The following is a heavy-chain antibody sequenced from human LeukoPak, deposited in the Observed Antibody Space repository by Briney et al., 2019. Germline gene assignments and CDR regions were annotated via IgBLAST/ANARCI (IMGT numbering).Heavy chain of an antibody. Sequence: PGGSLRLSCATSGFTFSSYAMSWVRQAPGKGLEWVSALSGSSGRTYYADSVKGRFTISRDNSKNTLYLQMNSLRAEDTAVYYCATPPTVTRNYWGQGILVTVSS. CDR1: GFTFSSYA. CDR3: ATPPTVTRNY. D-gene: IGHD4-17*01. J-gene: IGHJ4*02. CDR2: LSGSSGRT. V-gene: IGHV3-23*01.